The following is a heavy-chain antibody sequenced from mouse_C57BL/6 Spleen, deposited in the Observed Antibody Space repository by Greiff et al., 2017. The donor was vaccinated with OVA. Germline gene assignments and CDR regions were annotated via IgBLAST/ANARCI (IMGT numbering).Heavy chain of an antibody. Sequence: QVQLQQPGAELVKPGASVKLSCKASGYTFTSYWMQWVKQRPGQGLEWIGEIDPSDSYTNYNQKFKGKATLTVDTSSSKAYMQLSSLTSEDSAVYYCARRGGYYQYYFDYWGQGTTLTVSS. CDR2: IDPSDSYT. J-gene: IGHJ2*01. CDR1: GYTFTSYW. CDR3: ARRGGYYQYYFDY. V-gene: IGHV1-50*01. D-gene: IGHD2-3*01.